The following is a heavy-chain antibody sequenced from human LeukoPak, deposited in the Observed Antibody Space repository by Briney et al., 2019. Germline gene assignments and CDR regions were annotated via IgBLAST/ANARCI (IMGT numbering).Heavy chain of an antibody. CDR3: ARVSGSSEAAFDI. CDR2: INPTSGGI. CDR1: GYTFTGYY. Sequence: ASVKVSCKASGYTFTGYYMHWVRQAPGQGLEWMGWINPTSGGINYSQKFQGRVTMTRDTSISTAYVELSRLRSDDTAVYYCARVSGSSEAAFDIWGQGTMVTVSS. V-gene: IGHV1-2*02. J-gene: IGHJ3*02. D-gene: IGHD3-10*01.